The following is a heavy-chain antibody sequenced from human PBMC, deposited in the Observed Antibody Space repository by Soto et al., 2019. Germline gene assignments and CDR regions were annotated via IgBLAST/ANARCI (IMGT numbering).Heavy chain of an antibody. CDR1: AFTFSDYY. V-gene: IGHV3-11*05. J-gene: IGHJ3*02. CDR2: ISSSSSYT. CDR3: ARESNYGGNSAFAFDI. Sequence: QVQLVESGGGLVKPGGSLRLSCAASAFTFSDYYMSWIRQAPGKGLEWVSYISSSSSYTNYADSVKGRFTISRDNAKNSLYLQMNSLRAEDTAVYYCARESNYGGNSAFAFDIWGQGTMVTVSS. D-gene: IGHD4-17*01.